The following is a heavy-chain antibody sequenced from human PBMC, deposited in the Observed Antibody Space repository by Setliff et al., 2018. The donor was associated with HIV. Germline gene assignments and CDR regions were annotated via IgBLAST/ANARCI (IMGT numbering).Heavy chain of an antibody. CDR3: ARGPRYGSGNYYYYYYYMDV. D-gene: IGHD3-10*01. Sequence: PSETMSLTCAVYGGSFSGYYWFWIRQPPGKGLEWMGEINHSGSTNYNPSLKSRVTISVDTSKNQYSLKLSCVTAADTAVYYCARGPRYGSGNYYYYYYYMDVWGKGTTVTVS. V-gene: IGHV4-34*01. CDR2: INHSGST. J-gene: IGHJ6*03. CDR1: GGSFSGYY.